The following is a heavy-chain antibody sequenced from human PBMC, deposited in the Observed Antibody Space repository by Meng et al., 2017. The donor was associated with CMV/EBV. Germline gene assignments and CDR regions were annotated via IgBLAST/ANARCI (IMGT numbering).Heavy chain of an antibody. CDR2: ISSSGSTI. V-gene: IGHV3-11*01. J-gene: IGHJ6*02. CDR1: GFTFSDYY. CDR3: ARENYYYGMDV. Sequence: GRSLRLSCAASGFTFSDYYMSWIRQAPGKGLEWVSYISSSGSTIYYADSVKGRFTISRDNAKNSLYLQMNCLRAEDTAVYYCARENYYYGMDVWGQGTTVTVSS.